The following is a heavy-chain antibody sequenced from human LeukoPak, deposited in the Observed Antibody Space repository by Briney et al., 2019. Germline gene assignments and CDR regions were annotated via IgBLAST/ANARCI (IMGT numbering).Heavy chain of an antibody. Sequence: PGGSLRLSCAASGFTFSSYAMSWVRQAPGKGLEWDSAISGSGGSTYYADSVKGRFTISRDNSKNTLYLQMNSLRAEDTAVYYCANADYYDSSGYLDAFDIWGQGTMVTVSS. CDR2: ISGSGGST. V-gene: IGHV3-23*01. J-gene: IGHJ3*02. CDR1: GFTFSSYA. CDR3: ANADYYDSSGYLDAFDI. D-gene: IGHD3-22*01.